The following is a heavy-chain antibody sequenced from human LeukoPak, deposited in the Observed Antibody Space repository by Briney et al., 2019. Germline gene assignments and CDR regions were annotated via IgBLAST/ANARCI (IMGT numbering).Heavy chain of an antibody. J-gene: IGHJ4*02. Sequence: GGSLRLSCAASGFTFSSYGMSWARQAPGKGLEWVSAISGSGGSTYYADSVKGRFTISRDNSKNTLYLQMNSLRAEDTAVYYCAKDRAGYSGYDFRYYFDYWGQGTLVTVSS. CDR1: GFTFSSYG. CDR3: AKDRAGYSGYDFRYYFDY. V-gene: IGHV3-23*01. CDR2: ISGSGGST. D-gene: IGHD5-12*01.